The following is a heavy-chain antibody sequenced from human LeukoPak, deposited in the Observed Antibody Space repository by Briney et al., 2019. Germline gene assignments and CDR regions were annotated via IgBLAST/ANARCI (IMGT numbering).Heavy chain of an antibody. V-gene: IGHV3-53*01. J-gene: IGHJ4*02. Sequence: GGSLRLSCAASGFTVSSNYMSWVRQAPGKGLEWVSVIYNGGSTNYAASVKGRFTISRDNSKNTLYLQMNTLSVEPTAVYYCARAIPVIAAAGAFDDWGQGTLVTVSS. D-gene: IGHD6-13*01. CDR1: GFTVSSNY. CDR2: IYNGGST. CDR3: ARAIPVIAAAGAFDD.